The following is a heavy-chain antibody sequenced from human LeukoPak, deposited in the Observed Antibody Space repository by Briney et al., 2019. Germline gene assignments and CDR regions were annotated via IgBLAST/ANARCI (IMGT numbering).Heavy chain of an antibody. Sequence: PSETLSLTCTVSGGSISSSSYYWGWIRQPPGKGLEWIGSIYHSGSTYYKPSLKSRVTISVDTSKNQFSLKLSSVTAADTAVYYCARAFYGSSWYHKEDFFDYWGQGTPVTVSS. D-gene: IGHD6-13*01. CDR1: GGSISSSSYY. CDR2: IYHSGST. V-gene: IGHV4-39*07. J-gene: IGHJ4*02. CDR3: ARAFYGSSWYHKEDFFDY.